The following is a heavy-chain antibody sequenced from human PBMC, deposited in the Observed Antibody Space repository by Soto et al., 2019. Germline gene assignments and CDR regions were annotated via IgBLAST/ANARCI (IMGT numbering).Heavy chain of an antibody. J-gene: IGHJ4*02. CDR3: AGGGGSGLCDN. V-gene: IGHV1-8*01. D-gene: IGHD3-16*01. CDR1: GYTFTSYD. CDR2: MNPNSGNT. Sequence: ASVKVSCKASGYTFTSYDINWVRQAPGQGLEWLGWMNPNSGNTGYAQKFQGRVTITRDTSESTAYTERRTLRSEKTLVYNCAGGGGSGLCDNWGQEPLVTVSS.